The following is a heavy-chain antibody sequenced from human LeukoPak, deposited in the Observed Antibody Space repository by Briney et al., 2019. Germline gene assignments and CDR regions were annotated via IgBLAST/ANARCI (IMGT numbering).Heavy chain of an antibody. J-gene: IGHJ5*02. CDR2: IYPGDSDT. CDR3: ARLPYYYDSSGYYQNWFDP. Sequence: GASLKISCKGSGYSFTSYWIGWVRQMPGKGLEWMGIIYPGDSDTRCSPSFQGQVTISADKSISTAYLQWSSLKASDTAMYYCARLPYYYDSSGYYQNWFDPWGQGTLVTVSS. D-gene: IGHD3-22*01. CDR1: GYSFTSYW. V-gene: IGHV5-51*01.